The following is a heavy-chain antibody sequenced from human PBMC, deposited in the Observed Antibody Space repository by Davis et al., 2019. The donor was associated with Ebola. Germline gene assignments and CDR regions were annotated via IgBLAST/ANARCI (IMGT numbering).Heavy chain of an antibody. Sequence: GGSLRLSCAASGFSVSTNYMNWVRQAPGKGLQWVAVIWDDGSNKYYADSVKGRFTISRDNSRNTLYLQMNGLRVEDTAIYYCAKDTSNIWFDIWGQGTMVTVSS. CDR1: GFSVSTNY. V-gene: IGHV3-33*06. CDR3: AKDTSNIWFDI. CDR2: IWDDGSNK. D-gene: IGHD1-26*01. J-gene: IGHJ3*02.